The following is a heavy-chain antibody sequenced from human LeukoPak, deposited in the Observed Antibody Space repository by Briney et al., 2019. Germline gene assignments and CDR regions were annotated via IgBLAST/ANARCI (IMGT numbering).Heavy chain of an antibody. J-gene: IGHJ4*02. CDR2: INAGNGNT. Sequence: ASVKVSCKASGYTFTIYAMHWVRQAPGQRLEWMGWINAGNGNTKYSQKFQGRVTITRDTSASTAYMELSSLRSEDTAVYYCARDRIIMVRGIEYWGQGTLVTVSS. D-gene: IGHD3-10*01. CDR1: GYTFTIYA. V-gene: IGHV1-3*01. CDR3: ARDRIIMVRGIEY.